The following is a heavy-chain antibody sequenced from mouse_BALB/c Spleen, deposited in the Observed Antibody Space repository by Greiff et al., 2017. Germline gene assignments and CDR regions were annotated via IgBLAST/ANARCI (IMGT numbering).Heavy chain of an antibody. Sequence: EVKLQESGPGLVKPSQSLSLTCSVTGYSITSCYYWIWIRQFPGNKLEWMGYISYDGSNNYNPSLKNRISITRDTSKNQFFLKLNSVTTEDTATYYCARGLGNYAMDYWGQGTSVTVSS. J-gene: IGHJ4*01. V-gene: IGHV3-6*02. CDR1: GYSITSCYY. D-gene: IGHD4-1*01. CDR2: ISYDGSN. CDR3: ARGLGNYAMDY.